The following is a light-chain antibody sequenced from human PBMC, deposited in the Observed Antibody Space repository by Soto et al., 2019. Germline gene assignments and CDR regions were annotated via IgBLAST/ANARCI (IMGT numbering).Light chain of an antibody. CDR1: QGISSY. CDR3: KHYYSYPFI. V-gene: IGKV1-8*01. CDR2: AAS. Sequence: AIRMTQSPSSFSASTGDRVTITCRASQGISSYLAWYQQKPGKAPKLLIYAASTLQSGVPSRFSGSGSGTDSTLTITSLQSKDLATYDDKHYYSYPFIFGLGTKVYIK. J-gene: IGKJ3*01.